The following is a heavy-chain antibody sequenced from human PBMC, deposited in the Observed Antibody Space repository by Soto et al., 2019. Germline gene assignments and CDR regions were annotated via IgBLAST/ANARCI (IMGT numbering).Heavy chain of an antibody. CDR3: ARDLGSWEYYAILTGYYNGWFDP. CDR1: GFTFSSYG. D-gene: IGHD3-9*01. CDR2: IWYDGSNK. V-gene: IGHV3-33*01. J-gene: IGHJ5*02. Sequence: QVQLVESGGGVVQPGRSLRLSCAASGFTFSSYGMHWVRQAPGKGLEWVAVIWYDGSNKYYADSEKGRFTISRDNSKNTLYLQMNSLREEDTDVYYCARDLGSWEYYAILTGYYNGWFDPWGQGTLVTVSS.